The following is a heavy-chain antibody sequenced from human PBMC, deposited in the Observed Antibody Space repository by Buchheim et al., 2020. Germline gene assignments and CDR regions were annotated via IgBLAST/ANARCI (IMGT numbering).Heavy chain of an antibody. CDR3: ARVTPNYYDSRGYSPSSFHFDY. CDR2: IYHSGST. Sequence: QLQLQESGSGLVKPSQTLSLTCAVSGGSISSGGYSWSWIRQPPGKGLEWIGYIYHSGSTYYNPSLQIRVTISVDMYKNHFPLKLSSVTAADTAVYYCARVTPNYYDSRGYSPSSFHFDYWGQGTL. J-gene: IGHJ4*02. V-gene: IGHV4-30-2*01. CDR1: GGSISSGGYS. D-gene: IGHD3-22*01.